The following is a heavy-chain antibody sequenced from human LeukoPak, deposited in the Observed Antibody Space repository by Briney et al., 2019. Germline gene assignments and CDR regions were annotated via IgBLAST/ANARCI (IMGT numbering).Heavy chain of an antibody. V-gene: IGHV3-11*04. CDR3: ARDPTEMATAYFDY. CDR2: ISSSGSTI. CDR1: GFTFSDYY. D-gene: IGHD5-24*01. Sequence: GGSPRLSCAASGFTFSDYYMSWIRQAPGKGLEWVSYISSSGSTIYHADSVKGRFTISRDNAKNSLYLQMNSLRAEDTAVYYCARDPTEMATAYFDYWGQGTLVTVSS. J-gene: IGHJ4*02.